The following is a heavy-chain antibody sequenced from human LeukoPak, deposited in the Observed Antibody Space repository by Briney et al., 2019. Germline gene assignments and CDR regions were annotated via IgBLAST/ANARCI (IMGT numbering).Heavy chain of an antibody. V-gene: IGHV3-23*01. CDR2: ISGSGGST. CDR1: GFTFSSYA. J-gene: IGHJ4*02. Sequence: GGSLRLSCAASGFTFSSYAMSWVRQAPGKGLEWVSAISGSGGSTNYADSVKGRFTISRDNSKNTLYLQMNSLRAEDTAVYYCAKSGGYDSSGRGYYFDYWGQGTLVTVSS. CDR3: AKSGGYDSSGRGYYFDY. D-gene: IGHD3-22*01.